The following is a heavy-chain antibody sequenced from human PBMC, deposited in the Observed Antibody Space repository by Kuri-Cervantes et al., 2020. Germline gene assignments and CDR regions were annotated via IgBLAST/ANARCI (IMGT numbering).Heavy chain of an antibody. Sequence: GESLKISCAASGFTFSSYAMSWVRQAPGKGLEWVSAISGSGGSTYYADSVKGRFTISRDNSKNTLYLQMNSLRAEDTAVYYCARGGDMTPDIWGQGTMVTVSS. D-gene: IGHD3-10*01. J-gene: IGHJ3*02. CDR3: ARGGDMTPDI. CDR2: ISGSGGST. CDR1: GFTFSSYA. V-gene: IGHV3-23*01.